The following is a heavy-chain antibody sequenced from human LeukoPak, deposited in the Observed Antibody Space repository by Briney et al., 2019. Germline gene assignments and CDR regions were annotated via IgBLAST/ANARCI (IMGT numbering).Heavy chain of an antibody. V-gene: IGHV3-21*01. J-gene: IGHJ4*02. D-gene: IGHD6-13*01. CDR2: ISSSSSYI. Sequence: PEGSLRLSCAASGFTFSSYSMNWVRQAPGKGLEWVSSISSSSSYIYYADSVKGRFTISRDNAKNSLYLQMNSLRAGDTVVYYCARDWQQLVLGWGQGTLVTVSS. CDR1: GFTFSSYS. CDR3: ARDWQQLVLG.